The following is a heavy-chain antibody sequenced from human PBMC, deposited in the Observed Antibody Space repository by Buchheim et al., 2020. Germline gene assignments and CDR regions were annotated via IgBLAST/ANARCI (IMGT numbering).Heavy chain of an antibody. CDR1: GFTFSSYA. V-gene: IGHV3-30-3*01. J-gene: IGHJ4*02. D-gene: IGHD3-9*01. Sequence: QVQLVESGGGVVQPGRSLRLSCAASGFTFSSYAMHWVRQAPGKGLEWVAVISYDGSNKYYADSVKGRFTISRANSKNTLYLQMNSLRAEDTAVYYCARAVSYDILTGYYMGYYFDYWGQGTL. CDR2: ISYDGSNK. CDR3: ARAVSYDILTGYYMGYYFDY.